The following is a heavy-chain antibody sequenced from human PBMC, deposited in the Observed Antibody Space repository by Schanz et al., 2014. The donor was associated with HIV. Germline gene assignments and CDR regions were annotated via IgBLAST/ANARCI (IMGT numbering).Heavy chain of an antibody. CDR3: ARGQSRGYNWFDP. J-gene: IGHJ5*02. D-gene: IGHD3-10*01. CDR1: GGSISSGGYY. CDR2: IYNSGST. V-gene: IGHV4-31*03. Sequence: QVPLQESGPGLVKPSQTLSLTCSVSGGSISSGGYYWSWIRQHPGKGLEWIANIYNSGSTYYNPSLKSRVTMSVDTSKNQFSLKLSSVTAADTAVYYCARGQSRGYNWFDPWGQGTLVTVSS.